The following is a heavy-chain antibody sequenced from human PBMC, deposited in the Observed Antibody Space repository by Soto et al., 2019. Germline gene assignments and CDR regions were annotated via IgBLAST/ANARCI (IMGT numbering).Heavy chain of an antibody. D-gene: IGHD6-6*01. CDR2: INPNNGNT. Sequence: QVQLVQSGAEVKEPGASVKVSCKASGYTFTTYGITWVRQAPGQGLEWMGWINPNNGNTYYAQKVQDRVTMTTDTSTCTVYLEVRSLKSDDTAVYFCARVRGYFGSPSTYWGQGTLV. CDR3: ARVRGYFGSPSTY. CDR1: GYTFTTYG. V-gene: IGHV1-18*01. J-gene: IGHJ4*02.